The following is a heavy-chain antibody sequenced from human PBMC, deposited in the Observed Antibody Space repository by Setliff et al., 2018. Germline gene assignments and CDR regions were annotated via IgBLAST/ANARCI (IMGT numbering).Heavy chain of an antibody. CDR3: TRHEDRNKCTSSSCYRENDAFDV. V-gene: IGHV5-51*01. J-gene: IGHJ3*01. D-gene: IGHD2-2*01. CDR2: IYPGDSDT. Sequence: GESLTISCKASGYIFTNYWIGWVRQMPGKGLEWVGVIYPGDSDTRYSPSFQGQVTISADKSINTAYLQWSSLKASDTAIYYCTRHEDRNKCTSSSCYRENDAFDVWGQGAMVTVSS. CDR1: GYIFTNYW.